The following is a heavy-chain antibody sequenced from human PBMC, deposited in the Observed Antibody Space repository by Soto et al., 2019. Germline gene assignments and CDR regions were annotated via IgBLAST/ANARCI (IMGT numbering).Heavy chain of an antibody. J-gene: IGHJ6*03. CDR2: INHSGST. CDR3: ARLRIAARPVGGYYYMDV. D-gene: IGHD6-6*01. CDR1: GGSFSGYY. Sequence: SETLSLTCAVYGGSFSGYYWSWIRQPPGKGLEWIGEINHSGSTNYNPSLKSRVTISVDTSKNQFSLKLSSVTAADTAVYYCARLRIAARPVGGYYYMDVWGKGTTVTVSS. V-gene: IGHV4-34*01.